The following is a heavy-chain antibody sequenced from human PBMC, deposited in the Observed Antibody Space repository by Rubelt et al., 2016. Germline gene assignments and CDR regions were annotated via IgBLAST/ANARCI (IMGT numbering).Heavy chain of an antibody. J-gene: IGHJ6*03. V-gene: IGHV4-39*01. CDR3: ARIKAQDYPTSRYYYCYMDV. CDR2: INYSGNT. Sequence: QLQLQVSGPGLVKPSETLSLTCTVSGGSISSSSYYWAWIRRPPGKGLEWIGTINYSGNTYYNPSLRSRVTISVDTSKNQFPPELSSVTAAETAVYYCARIKAQDYPTSRYYYCYMDVWGKGTTVTVSS. CDR1: GGSISSSSYY. D-gene: IGHD4/OR15-4a*01.